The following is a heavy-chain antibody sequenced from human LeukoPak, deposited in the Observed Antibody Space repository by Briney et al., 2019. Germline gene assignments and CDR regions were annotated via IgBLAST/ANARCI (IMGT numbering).Heavy chain of an antibody. J-gene: IGHJ4*02. CDR2: ISSSSSYI. Sequence: GGSLRLSCAASGFTFSSYSMNWVRQAPGKGLEWVSSISSSSSYIYYADSVKGRFTISRDNAKNSLYLQMNSLRAEDTAVYYCARDPHCSGGSCYSRVYYFDYWGQGTLVTVSS. D-gene: IGHD2-15*01. CDR1: GFTFSSYS. CDR3: ARDPHCSGGSCYSRVYYFDY. V-gene: IGHV3-21*01.